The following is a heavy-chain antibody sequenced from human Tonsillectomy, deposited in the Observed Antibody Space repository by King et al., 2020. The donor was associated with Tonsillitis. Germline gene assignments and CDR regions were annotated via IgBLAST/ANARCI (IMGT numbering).Heavy chain of an antibody. D-gene: IGHD4-17*01. CDR1: GYTFTGHY. V-gene: IGHV1-2*02. J-gene: IGHJ2*01. Sequence: QLVQSGAEVKKPGASVKVSCKASGYTFTGHYMHWVRQAPGQGLEWMGWINPNRGGTNYAQKFQGRVTMTRDTSISTAYMELSRLTSDDTAMYYCARDNGDYAPEWYFGLWGRGTLVTVSS. CDR3: ARDNGDYAPEWYFGL. CDR2: INPNRGGT.